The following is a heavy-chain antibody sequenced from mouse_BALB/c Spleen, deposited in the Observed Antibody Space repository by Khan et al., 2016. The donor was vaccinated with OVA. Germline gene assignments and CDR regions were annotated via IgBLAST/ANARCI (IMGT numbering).Heavy chain of an antibody. Sequence: QVQLKQSGAELARPGASVKMSCKASGYTFTSYTIHWIKERPGQGLEWIGYINPSNGYTNYNQKFKDKATLTTDKSSTTAYLQLSSLTSDDSAVYNCVRDGADHRKDGWFAYWGQGTLVTVSA. D-gene: IGHD2-14*01. V-gene: IGHV1-4*01. CDR3: VRDGADHRKDGWFAY. J-gene: IGHJ3*01. CDR2: INPSNGYT. CDR1: GYTFTSYT.